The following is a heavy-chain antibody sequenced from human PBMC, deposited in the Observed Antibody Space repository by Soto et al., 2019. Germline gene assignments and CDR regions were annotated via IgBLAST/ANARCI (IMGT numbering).Heavy chain of an antibody. CDR1: GFMFNTYW. Sequence: EVPLVESGGGLVQPGGSLRLSCAASGFMFNTYWMHWVRQAPGKGLTWVSRINSDGSGINYADSVKGRFTISRDNAKNTLYLQMSSLRAEDSAVYYCARDRSYNMDVWGQGTTVTVSS. D-gene: IGHD1-1*01. V-gene: IGHV3-74*01. CDR2: INSDGSGI. CDR3: ARDRSYNMDV. J-gene: IGHJ6*02.